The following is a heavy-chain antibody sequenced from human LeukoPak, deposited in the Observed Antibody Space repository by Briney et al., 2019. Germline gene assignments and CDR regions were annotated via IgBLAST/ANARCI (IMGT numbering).Heavy chain of an antibody. D-gene: IGHD5-18*01. Sequence: GGSLRLSCAASGFTFSGSAMHWVRQAAGKGLEWVGRIRSKANSYATAYAASVKGRFTISRDDSKNTAYLQMNSLKTEDTAVYYCTTEQDTAMAQPFDYWGQGTLVTVSS. CDR3: TTEQDTAMAQPFDY. J-gene: IGHJ4*02. CDR2: IRSKANSYAT. CDR1: GFTFSGSA. V-gene: IGHV3-73*01.